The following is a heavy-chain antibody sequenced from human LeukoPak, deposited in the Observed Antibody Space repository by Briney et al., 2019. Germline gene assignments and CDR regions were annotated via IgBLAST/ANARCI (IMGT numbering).Heavy chain of an antibody. Sequence: GGSLRLSCAASGFTFSSNYMSWVRQAPGKGLEWVSVIYSGGSTYYADSVKGRFTISRDNSKNTLYLQMNSLRAEDTAVYYCARGISSGWYSTTWGQGTMVTVSS. J-gene: IGHJ3*01. CDR1: GFTFSSNY. CDR3: ARGISSGWYSTT. CDR2: IYSGGST. V-gene: IGHV3-53*01. D-gene: IGHD6-19*01.